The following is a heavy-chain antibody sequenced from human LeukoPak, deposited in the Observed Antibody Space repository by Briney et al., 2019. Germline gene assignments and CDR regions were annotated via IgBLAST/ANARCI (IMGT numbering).Heavy chain of an antibody. V-gene: IGHV4-59*01. CDR3: ARDRRESSKPKDAFDI. J-gene: IGHJ3*02. CDR1: GGYISSYY. CDR2: IYYTGST. Sequence: SETLSLTCSVSGGYISSYYWSWIRQPPGKGLEWIGYIYYTGSTNYNPSLESRVTISIDTSKKQLSLKLRSVTAADTAVYYCARDRRESSKPKDAFDIWGQGTMVTVSS. D-gene: IGHD4-11*01.